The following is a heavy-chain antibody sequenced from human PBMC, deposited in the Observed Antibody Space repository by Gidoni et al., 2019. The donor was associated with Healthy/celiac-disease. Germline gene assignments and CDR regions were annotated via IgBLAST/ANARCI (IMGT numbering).Heavy chain of an antibody. CDR1: GGSISSSSYY. D-gene: IGHD3-3*01. Sequence: QLQLQESGPGLVKPSETLSLTCTVSGGSISSSSYYWGWIRQPPGKGLEWIGSIYYSGSTYYNPALKSRVTISVDTSKNQFSLKLSSVTAADTAVYYCALSRASVTIFGVVNRFDYWGQGTLVTVSS. CDR2: IYYSGST. J-gene: IGHJ4*02. V-gene: IGHV4-39*01. CDR3: ALSRASVTIFGVVNRFDY.